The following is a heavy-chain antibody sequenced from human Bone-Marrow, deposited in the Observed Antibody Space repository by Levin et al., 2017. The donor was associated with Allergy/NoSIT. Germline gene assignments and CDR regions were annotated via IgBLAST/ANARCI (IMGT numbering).Heavy chain of an antibody. D-gene: IGHD2-8*02. V-gene: IGHV3-72*01. CDR3: TRLTGTYYHDY. CDR1: GFTFSDHY. J-gene: IGHJ4*02. Sequence: PGGSLRLSCAASGFTFSDHYMDWVRQAPGKGLEWVGRSRNKAKTTEYAASVRGRFTISTDESKSSLYLQMDSLRTEDTAVYYCTRLTGTYYHDYWGQGTLVTVSS. CDR2: SRNKAKTT.